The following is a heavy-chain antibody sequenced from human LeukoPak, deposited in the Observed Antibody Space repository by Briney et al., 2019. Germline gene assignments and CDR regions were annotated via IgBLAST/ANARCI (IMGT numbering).Heavy chain of an antibody. CDR2: ISYAGNNE. CDR3: AKTPLRQPVLDY. J-gene: IGHJ4*02. CDR1: GFTFSSYV. Sequence: PGRSLRLSCAASGFTFSSYVMHWVRQAPGKGLEWVAVISYAGNNEYYADSVKGRFTISRDNSKNTLYLQMSSLRAEDTAVYYCAKTPLRQPVLDYWGQGALVTVSS. D-gene: IGHD6-13*01. V-gene: IGHV3-30*18.